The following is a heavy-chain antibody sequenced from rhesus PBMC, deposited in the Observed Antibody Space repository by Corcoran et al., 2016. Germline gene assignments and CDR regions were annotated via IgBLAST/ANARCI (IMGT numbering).Heavy chain of an antibody. CDR3: ARDRDTALDY. CDR2: IYGGRCST. Sequence: QVQLQESGPGLVKPSETLSLTCAVSGYSISSGYGWGWIRQPPVKGLEWIEQIYGGRCSTYSNPSLRGRVTVSKDTSKNQFSLKLSSVTAADTAVYYCARDRDTALDYWGQGVLVTVSS. V-gene: IGHV4-127*01. J-gene: IGHJ4*01. D-gene: IGHD5-12*01. CDR1: GYSISSGYG.